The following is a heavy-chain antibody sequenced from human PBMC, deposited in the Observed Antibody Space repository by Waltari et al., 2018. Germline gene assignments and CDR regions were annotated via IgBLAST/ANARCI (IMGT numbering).Heavy chain of an antibody. V-gene: IGHV1-69*08. D-gene: IGHD3-22*01. CDR2: IIPIFGTA. CDR3: AMPTNDYYDSSGYGY. CDR1: GGTFSSYA. Sequence: QVQLVQSGAEVKKPGSSVKVSCKASGGTFSSYALSWVRQAPGQGLEWMGRIIPIFGTANYAQKFQGRVTITADKSTSTAYMELSSLRSEDTAVYYCAMPTNDYYDSSGYGYWGQGTLVTVSS. J-gene: IGHJ4*02.